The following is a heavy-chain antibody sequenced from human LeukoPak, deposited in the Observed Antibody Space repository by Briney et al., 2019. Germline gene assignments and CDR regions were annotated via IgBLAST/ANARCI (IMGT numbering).Heavy chain of an antibody. J-gene: IGHJ3*02. CDR1: GFIFSTYG. V-gene: IGHV3-30*02. Sequence: GGSLRLSCAASGFIFSTYGMHWVRQAPGKGLEWVAFIRDDGSKKYYADSVKGRFTISRDNSKNTLYLQMNSLRVEDTAVYYCAKAGDIWGQGTMVTVSS. D-gene: IGHD7-27*01. CDR3: AKAGDI. CDR2: IRDDGSKK.